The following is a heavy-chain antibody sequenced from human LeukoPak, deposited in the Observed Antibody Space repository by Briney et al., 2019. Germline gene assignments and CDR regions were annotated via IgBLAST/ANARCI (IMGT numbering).Heavy chain of an antibody. D-gene: IGHD6-13*01. CDR3: GSSSWDYYYGMDV. V-gene: IGHV3-74*01. CDR1: GFTFKLYW. J-gene: IGHJ6*02. Sequence: GGSLRLSCAASGFTFKLYWMHWVRQVPGKRPVWVSRINDDGSDTIYADSVRGRFTISRDDAKNTVYLQMNNLRAEDTAVYYCGSSSWDYYYGMDVWGQGTTVTVSS. CDR2: INDDGSDT.